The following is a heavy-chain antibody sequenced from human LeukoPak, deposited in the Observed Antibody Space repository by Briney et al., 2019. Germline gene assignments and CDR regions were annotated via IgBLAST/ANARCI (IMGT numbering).Heavy chain of an antibody. CDR1: GYTFTGYY. CDR2: INPNSGGT. CDR3: AKAPVTSCRGAFCYPFDY. V-gene: IGHV1-2*02. Sequence: ASVKVSCKASGYTFTGYYMHWVRQAPGPGLEWVGWINPNSGGTNYAQKLQGRVTMTRDTSISTAYMELSRLRSDDTAVYYCAKAPVTSCRGAFCYPFDYWGQGTLVTVSS. D-gene: IGHD2-15*01. J-gene: IGHJ4*02.